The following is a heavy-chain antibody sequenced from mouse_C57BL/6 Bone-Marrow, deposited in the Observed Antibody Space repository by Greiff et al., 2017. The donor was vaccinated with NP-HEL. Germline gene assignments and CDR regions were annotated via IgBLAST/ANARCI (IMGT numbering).Heavy chain of an antibody. J-gene: IGHJ2*01. CDR2: IDPENGDT. CDR3: TTHDGSSLDY. D-gene: IGHD1-1*01. V-gene: IGHV14-4*01. Sequence: VQLKESGAELVRPGASVKLSCTASGFNIKDVYMHWVKQRPEQGLEWIGWIDPENGDTEYASKFQGKATITADTSSNTAYLQLSSLTSEDTAVYYCTTHDGSSLDYWGQGTTLTVSS. CDR1: GFNIKDVY.